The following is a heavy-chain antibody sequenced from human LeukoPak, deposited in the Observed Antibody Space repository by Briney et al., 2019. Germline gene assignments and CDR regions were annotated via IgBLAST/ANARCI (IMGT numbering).Heavy chain of an antibody. CDR1: GFTFSSYS. Sequence: GGSLRLSCAASGFTFSSYSMNWVRQAPGKGLEWVSAISGSGGSTYYADSVKGRFTISRDNSKNTLYLQMNSLRAEDTAVYYCAKGSKQWLVTEDAFDIWGQGTMVTVSS. D-gene: IGHD6-19*01. V-gene: IGHV3-23*01. J-gene: IGHJ3*02. CDR3: AKGSKQWLVTEDAFDI. CDR2: ISGSGGST.